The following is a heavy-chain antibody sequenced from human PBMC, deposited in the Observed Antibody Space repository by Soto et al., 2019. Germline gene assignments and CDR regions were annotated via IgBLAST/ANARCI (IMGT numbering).Heavy chain of an antibody. CDR2: INAGNGNT. D-gene: IGHD6-13*01. CDR3: ARAWIRGIAADGSPWYFAL. J-gene: IGHJ2*01. Sequence: QVQLVQSGAEVKKPGASVKVSCKASGYTFTSYAMHWVRQAPGQRLEWIGWINAGNGNTKYSQKFQGRVTITRDTSASKAYTELSSLRSEDTAVYYCARAWIRGIAADGSPWYFALWGRGTLVTVSS. CDR1: GYTFTSYA. V-gene: IGHV1-3*01.